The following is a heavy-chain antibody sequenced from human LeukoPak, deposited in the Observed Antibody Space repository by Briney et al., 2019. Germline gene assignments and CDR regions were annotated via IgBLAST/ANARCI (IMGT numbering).Heavy chain of an antibody. J-gene: IGHJ4*02. CDR3: ATSEGGGFFDY. Sequence: SETLSLTCSVSGYSINSGYHWGWIRQPPGKGLEWIAIMHHTGSTHYNPSLQSRVTISIDTSKNHFSLKLRSVSAADKAIYYCATSEGGGFFDYWGQGTPVTVSS. D-gene: IGHD4-23*01. CDR2: MHHTGST. V-gene: IGHV4-38-2*01. CDR1: GYSINSGYH.